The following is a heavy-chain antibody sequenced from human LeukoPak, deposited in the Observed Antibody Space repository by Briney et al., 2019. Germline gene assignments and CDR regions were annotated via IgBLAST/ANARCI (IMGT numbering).Heavy chain of an antibody. Sequence: ASVKVSCKASGYTFTGYYMHWVRQAPGQGLEWMGWINPNSGGTNYAQKFQGRVTMTRDTSISTAYMELSRLRSDDTAVYYCARARGLERRVNWVDPWGQGTLVTVSS. V-gene: IGHV1-2*02. D-gene: IGHD1-1*01. CDR3: ARARGLERRVNWVDP. CDR2: INPNSGGT. J-gene: IGHJ5*02. CDR1: GYTFTGYY.